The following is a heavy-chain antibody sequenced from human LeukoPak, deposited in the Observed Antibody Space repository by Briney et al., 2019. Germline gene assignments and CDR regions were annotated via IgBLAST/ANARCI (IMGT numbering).Heavy chain of an antibody. CDR3: ARGTLTDYRPFDY. Sequence: SQTLSLTCTVSGGSISSSSYYWNWVRQYPGKGLEWIGYIYYSGSTYYNPSLESRVTISIDMSKNQFSLKLSSVTAADTAVYYCARGTLTDYRPFDYWGQGTLVTVSS. CDR2: IYYSGST. V-gene: IGHV4-31*03. CDR1: GGSISSSSYY. D-gene: IGHD3-9*01. J-gene: IGHJ4*02.